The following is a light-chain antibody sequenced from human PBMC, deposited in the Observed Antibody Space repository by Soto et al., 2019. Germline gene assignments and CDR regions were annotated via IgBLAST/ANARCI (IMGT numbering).Light chain of an antibody. J-gene: IGKJ3*01. CDR3: QQKRT. Sequence: DIQMTQSPSSLSASVGDRVTITCRASQSISSYLNWYQQKPGKAPKLLIYAASSLQSGVPSRFSGSGSGTDFTLTISSRQPEDFATYYCQQKRTFGPGTKVDIK. CDR2: AAS. V-gene: IGKV1-39*01. CDR1: QSISSY.